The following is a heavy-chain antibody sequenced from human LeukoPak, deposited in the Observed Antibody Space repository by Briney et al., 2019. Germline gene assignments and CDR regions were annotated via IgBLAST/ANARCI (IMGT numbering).Heavy chain of an antibody. CDR3: EKDPNGDYIGAFDG. CDR2: ITVNGGTT. J-gene: IGHJ3*01. Sequence: PGGSLRLSCVGCGLSIGNYAMTWVRQAPGKGLEWVSSITVNGGTTKYADSVRGRFTVSRDNSRNTVFLQMDSLRAEDTAVYYCEKDPNGDYIGAFDGWGQGTMVTVSS. V-gene: IGHV3-23*01. D-gene: IGHD2-8*01. CDR1: GLSIGNYA.